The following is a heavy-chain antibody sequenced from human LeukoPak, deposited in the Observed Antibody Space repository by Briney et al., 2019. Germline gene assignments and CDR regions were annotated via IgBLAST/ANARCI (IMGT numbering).Heavy chain of an antibody. CDR1: GFTFSRYW. V-gene: IGHV3-74*01. D-gene: IGHD6-13*01. CDR2: IKSDGSVT. Sequence: GGSLRLSCAASGFTFSRYWMDWVRQAPGKGLVWVSRIKSDGSVTTYADSVKGRFTISRDNAKNTLYLQMNRLRAEDTAVYYCARADGSSWGQGTLVTVSS. CDR3: ARADGSS. J-gene: IGHJ4*02.